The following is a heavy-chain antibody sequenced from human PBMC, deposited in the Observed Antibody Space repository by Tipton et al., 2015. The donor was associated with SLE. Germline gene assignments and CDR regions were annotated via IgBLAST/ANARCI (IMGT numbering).Heavy chain of an antibody. D-gene: IGHD2-2*01. J-gene: IGHJ4*02. Sequence: TLSLTCTVSDASISSSTYYWGWIRQPPGRGLEWIGSIHFSGVTHYKASLHSRVTISLDTSKNQFSLNLTSVTAADTAVYYCAGAGKVVDGPWSYFDSWGQGTLVSVSS. CDR1: DASISSSTYY. CDR3: AGAGKVVDGPWSYFDS. V-gene: IGHV4-39*07. CDR2: IHFSGVT.